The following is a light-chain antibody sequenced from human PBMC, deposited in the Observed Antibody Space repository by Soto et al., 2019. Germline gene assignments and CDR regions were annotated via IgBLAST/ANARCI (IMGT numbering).Light chain of an antibody. V-gene: IGKV1-39*01. CDR1: QDVVNY. CDR3: QQSRTTAYT. J-gene: IGKJ2*01. CDR2: AAS. Sequence: DIDMTQAPSSLSASVGDRVTITCRAGQDVVNYLNWYQQKPGKAPRLLIYAASSLQSGVPSRFNGSGSGTTFTLTITDLQPEVVATYYCQQSRTTAYTFAQGTKVEIK.